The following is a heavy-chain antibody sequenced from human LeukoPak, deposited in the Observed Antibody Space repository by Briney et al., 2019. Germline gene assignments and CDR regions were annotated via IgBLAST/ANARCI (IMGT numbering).Heavy chain of an antibody. CDR1: GGSFSGYY. Sequence: SETLSLTCAVYGGSFSGYYWSWVRQPPGKGLEWIGEINHSGSTNYNPSLKSRVTISVDTSKNQFSLKLSSVTAADTAVYYCARVAGSYSFDYWGQGTLVTVSS. J-gene: IGHJ4*02. CDR3: ARVAGSYSFDY. V-gene: IGHV4-34*01. CDR2: INHSGST. D-gene: IGHD1-26*01.